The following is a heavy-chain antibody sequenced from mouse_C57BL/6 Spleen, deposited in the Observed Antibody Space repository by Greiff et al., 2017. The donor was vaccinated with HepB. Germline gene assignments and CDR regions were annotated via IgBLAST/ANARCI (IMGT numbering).Heavy chain of an antibody. Sequence: QVQLKQSGPELVKPGASVKISCKASGYAFSSSWMNWVKQRPGKGLEWIGRIYPGDGDTNYNGKFKGKATLTADKSSSTAYMQLSSLTSEDSAVYFCAISDSSGYGYWGQGTTLTVSS. CDR1: GYAFSSSW. CDR2: IYPGDGDT. CDR3: AISDSSGYGY. D-gene: IGHD3-2*02. J-gene: IGHJ2*01. V-gene: IGHV1-82*01.